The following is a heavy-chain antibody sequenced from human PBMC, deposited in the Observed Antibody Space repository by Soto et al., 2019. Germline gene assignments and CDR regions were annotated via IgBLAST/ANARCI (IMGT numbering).Heavy chain of an antibody. CDR3: VRVPTGGYAFSLGDY. Sequence: EVQLVESGGGLVQPGGSLRLSCAASGFTISSYWMHWVRQAPGKGLVWVSRINSDGSSTTYADSVKGRFTISRDNAKNTLYLPMNSLRAEDTAVYYCVRVPTGGYAFSLGDYWGQGTLVTVSS. CDR1: GFTISSYW. V-gene: IGHV3-74*01. J-gene: IGHJ4*02. CDR2: INSDGSST. D-gene: IGHD5-12*01.